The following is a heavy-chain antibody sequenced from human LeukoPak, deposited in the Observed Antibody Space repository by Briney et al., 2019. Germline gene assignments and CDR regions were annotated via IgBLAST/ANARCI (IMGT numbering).Heavy chain of an antibody. D-gene: IGHD5-12*01. CDR1: GGSISSSSYY. CDR2: IYYSGST. V-gene: IGHV4-39*07. J-gene: IGHJ6*03. Sequence: SETLSLTCTVSGGSISSSSYYWGWIRQPPGKGLEWIGSIYYSGSTYYNPSLKSRVTISVDTSKNQFSLKLSSVTAADTAVYYCARVSGGYVYYYYMDVWGKGTTVTVSS. CDR3: ARVSGGYVYYYYMDV.